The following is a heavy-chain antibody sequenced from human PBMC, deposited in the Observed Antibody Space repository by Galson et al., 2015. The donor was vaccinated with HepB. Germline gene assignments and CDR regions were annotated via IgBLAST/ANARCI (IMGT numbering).Heavy chain of an antibody. V-gene: IGHV1-58*02. J-gene: IGHJ3*02. D-gene: IGHD5-18*01. CDR2: IVVGSGNT. Sequence: SVKVSCKASGFTFTSSAMQWVRQARGQRLEWIGWIVVGSGNTNYAQKFQERVTIIRDMSTSTAYMELRSLRSDDTAVYYCARRDTAMATGAFDIWGQGAMVTVSS. CDR1: GFTFTSSA. CDR3: ARRDTAMATGAFDI.